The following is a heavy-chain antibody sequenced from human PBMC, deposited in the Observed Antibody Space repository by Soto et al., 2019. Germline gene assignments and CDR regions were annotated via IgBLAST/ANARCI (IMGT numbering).Heavy chain of an antibody. CDR2: IFHSGNT. V-gene: IGHV4-38-2*01. D-gene: IGHD5-18*01. Sequence: SETLSLTCAVSGYSISDDYYWGWIRQSPGKGLEWIGSIFHSGNTYYNPSLKSRVTISVDGPKNQFSLRLTSVTAADTAVYYCARTDTIVVTLQHWGQGTLVTVSS. CDR1: GYSISDDYY. CDR3: ARTDTIVVTLQH. J-gene: IGHJ1*01.